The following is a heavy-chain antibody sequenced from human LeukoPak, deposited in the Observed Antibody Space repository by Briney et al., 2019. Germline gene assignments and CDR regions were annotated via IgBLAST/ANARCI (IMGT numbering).Heavy chain of an antibody. CDR2: IHRDGNNI. CDR1: GCTFSDFW. Sequence: GGSLRLSCAASGCTFSDFWMHWVRQAPGKGLVWVSRIHRDGNNINYADFVQGRFTVSRDNAKNTLYLQMHSLRVEDTAMYYCARGLRDRYGMDVWGQGTTVTVSS. V-gene: IGHV3-74*01. J-gene: IGHJ6*02. CDR3: ARGLRDRYGMDV.